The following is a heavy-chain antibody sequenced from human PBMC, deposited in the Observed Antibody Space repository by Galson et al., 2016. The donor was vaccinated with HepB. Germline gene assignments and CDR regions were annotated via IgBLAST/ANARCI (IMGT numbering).Heavy chain of an antibody. CDR1: GFTFNNYA. CDR3: AKYLDYYDSSGVDY. CDR2: ISGGGCST. Sequence: SLRLSCAASGFTFNNYAMSWVRQAPGKGLEWVSAISGGGCSTYYANSVQGRFTISRDNSKNTLYLQMNSLRAEDTALYYCAKYLDYYDSSGVDYWGQGTLVTVSS. D-gene: IGHD3-22*01. J-gene: IGHJ4*02. V-gene: IGHV3-23*01.